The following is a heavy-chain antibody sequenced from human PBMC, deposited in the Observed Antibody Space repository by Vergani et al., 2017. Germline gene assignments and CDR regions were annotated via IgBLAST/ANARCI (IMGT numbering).Heavy chain of an antibody. J-gene: IGHJ4*02. CDR2: ISSSSSTI. CDR1: GFTFSSYS. D-gene: IGHD3-3*01. V-gene: IGHV3-48*01. Sequence: EVQLVESGGGLVQPGGSLRLSCAASGFTFSSYSMNWVRQAPGKGLEWVSYISSSSSTIYYADSEKGRFTISRDNAKNSLYLQMNSLRAEDTAVYYCARGYIIFGVVIGLDYWGQGTLVTVSS. CDR3: ARGYIIFGVVIGLDY.